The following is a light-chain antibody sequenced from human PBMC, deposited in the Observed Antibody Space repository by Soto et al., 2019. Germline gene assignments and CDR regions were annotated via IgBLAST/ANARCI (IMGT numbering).Light chain of an antibody. Sequence: QSVLTQPASMSGSPGQSITISCTGTSSDVGNYNLVSWYQQHPGKAPKAMIYEVNKRPSGISSRFSGYKSGITASLTIYGLPADDEADYYCCSFARSSTWIFGGGTQLTGL. CDR3: CSFARSSTWI. CDR1: SSDVGNYNL. CDR2: EVN. J-gene: IGLJ2*01. V-gene: IGLV2-23*02.